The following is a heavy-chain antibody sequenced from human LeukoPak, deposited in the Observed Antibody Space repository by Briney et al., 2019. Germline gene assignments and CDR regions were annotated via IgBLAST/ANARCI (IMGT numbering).Heavy chain of an antibody. CDR2: IYYSGST. Sequence: SETLSLTCTVSGGSISSYYWSWIRQPPGKGLEWIGYIYYSGSTNYNPSLKSRVTISVDTSKNQFSLKLSSVTAADTAVYYCARSSYYDILTGYYNFVYWGQGTLVTVSS. V-gene: IGHV4-59*01. D-gene: IGHD3-9*01. CDR3: ARSSYYDILTGYYNFVY. CDR1: GGSISSYY. J-gene: IGHJ4*02.